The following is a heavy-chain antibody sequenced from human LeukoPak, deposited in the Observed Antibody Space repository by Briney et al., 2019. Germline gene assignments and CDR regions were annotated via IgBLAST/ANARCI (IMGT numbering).Heavy chain of an antibody. V-gene: IGHV4-59*01. CDR1: GGSISSYY. CDR2: IYYSGST. Sequence: SETLSLTCTVSGGSISSYYWSWIRQPPGKGLEWIGYIYYSGSTNYNPSLKSRVTISVDTSKNQFSLKLSSVTAADTAVYYCARAGIAARPWYSDYWGQGTLVTVSS. D-gene: IGHD6-6*01. J-gene: IGHJ4*02. CDR3: ARAGIAARPWYSDY.